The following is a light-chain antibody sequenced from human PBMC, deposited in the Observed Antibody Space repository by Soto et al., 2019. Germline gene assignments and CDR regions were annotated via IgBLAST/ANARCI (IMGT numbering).Light chain of an antibody. CDR3: KSYAGSNTYV. J-gene: IGLJ1*01. CDR2: EVV. Sequence: QSVLTQPPSASGSPGQSVTISCTGTKNDIGLYDFVSWYQHHPGKAPRLIIYEVVQRPSGVRDRFSGSKSGNTASLTVSGLQAADEADYFCKSYAGSNTYVFGSGTKVTVL. CDR1: KNDIGLYDF. V-gene: IGLV2-8*01.